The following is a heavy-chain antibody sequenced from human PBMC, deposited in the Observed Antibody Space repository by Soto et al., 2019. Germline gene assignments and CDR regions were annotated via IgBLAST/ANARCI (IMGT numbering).Heavy chain of an antibody. Sequence: QVQLVESGGGVVQPGRSLRLSCAASGFTFSSYAMHWVRQAPGKGLEWVAVISYDGSNKYYADSVKGRFTISRDNSKNXLYLQINSLRAEDTAVYYCARDLSLEMAISYYFDYWGQGTLVTVSS. CDR3: ARDLSLEMAISYYFDY. CDR2: ISYDGSNK. CDR1: GFTFSSYA. J-gene: IGHJ4*02. V-gene: IGHV3-30-3*01. D-gene: IGHD2-21*01.